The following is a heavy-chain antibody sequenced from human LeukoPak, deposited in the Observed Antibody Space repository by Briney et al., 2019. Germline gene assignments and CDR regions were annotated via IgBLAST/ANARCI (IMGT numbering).Heavy chain of an antibody. CDR3: ARLMANYGDYVDY. V-gene: IGHV3-21*01. CDR1: GFTFSSYS. D-gene: IGHD4-17*01. Sequence: GGSLRLSCAASGFTFSSYSMNWVRQAPGKGLEWVSSISSSSSYIYYADSVKGRFTISRDNAKNSLYLQMNSLRAEDTAVYYCARLMANYGDYVDYWGQGTLATVSS. J-gene: IGHJ4*02. CDR2: ISSSSSYI.